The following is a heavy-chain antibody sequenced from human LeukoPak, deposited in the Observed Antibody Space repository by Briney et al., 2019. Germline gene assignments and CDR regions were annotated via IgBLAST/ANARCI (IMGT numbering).Heavy chain of an antibody. CDR3: AWYGVTHGLDV. D-gene: IGHD3-10*01. CDR2: INQDGSDK. V-gene: IGHV3-7*01. Sequence: GGSLRLSCAASGFSLSNYWMSWVRQAPGKGLEWVANINQDGSDKYYVDSVTGRFTISKGNAKNSVYLQMNSLRPEDTAIYYCAWYGVTHGLDVWGQGTTVTVSS. J-gene: IGHJ6*02. CDR1: GFSLSNYW.